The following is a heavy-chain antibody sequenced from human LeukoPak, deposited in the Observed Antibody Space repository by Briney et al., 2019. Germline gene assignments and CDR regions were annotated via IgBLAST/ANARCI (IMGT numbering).Heavy chain of an antibody. V-gene: IGHV3-30*18. Sequence: PGGSLRLSCAASGFTFSSYGMHWVRQAPGKGLEWVAVISYDGSNKYYADSVKGRFTISRDNSKNTLYLQMNSLRAEDTAVYYCAKGGLLPIQLSGEDYFDYWGQGTLVTVSS. J-gene: IGHJ4*02. CDR3: AKGGLLPIQLSGEDYFDY. CDR2: ISYDGSNK. CDR1: GFTFSSYG. D-gene: IGHD5-18*01.